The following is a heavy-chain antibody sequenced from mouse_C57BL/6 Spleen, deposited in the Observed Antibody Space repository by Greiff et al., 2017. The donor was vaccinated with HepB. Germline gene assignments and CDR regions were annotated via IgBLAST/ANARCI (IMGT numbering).Heavy chain of an antibody. D-gene: IGHD2-4*01. CDR2: ISDGGSYT. CDR1: GFTFSSYA. J-gene: IGHJ4*01. V-gene: IGHV5-4*03. Sequence: EVKLVESGGGLVKPGGSLKLSCAASGFTFSSYAMSWVRQTPEKRLEWVATISDGGSYTYYPDNVKGRFTISRDNAKNNLYLQMSHLKSEDTAMYYCARVDYDVDAMDYWGQGTSVTVSS. CDR3: ARVDYDVDAMDY.